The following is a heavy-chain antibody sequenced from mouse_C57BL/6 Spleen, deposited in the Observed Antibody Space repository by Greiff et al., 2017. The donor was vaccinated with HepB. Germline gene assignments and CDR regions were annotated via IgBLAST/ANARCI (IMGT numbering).Heavy chain of an antibody. CDR2: IDPSDSYT. V-gene: IGHV1-59*01. Sequence: QVQLQQPGAELVRPGTSVKLSCKASGYTFTSYWMHWVKQRPGQGLEWIGVIDPSDSYTNYNQKFKGKATLTVDTSSSTAYMQLSSLTSEDSAVYYCARGGYSNYVDYAMDYWGQGTSVTVSS. J-gene: IGHJ4*01. CDR3: ARGGYSNYVDYAMDY. D-gene: IGHD2-5*01. CDR1: GYTFTSYW.